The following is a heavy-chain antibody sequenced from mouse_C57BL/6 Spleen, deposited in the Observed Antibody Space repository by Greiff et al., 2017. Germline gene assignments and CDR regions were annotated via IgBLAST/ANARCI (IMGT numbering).Heavy chain of an antibody. D-gene: IGHD1-1*01. V-gene: IGHV1-50*01. Sequence: QVQLQQPGAELVKPGASVKLSCKASGYTFTSYWMQWVKQRPGQGLEWIGEIDTSDSYTNYNQKFKGKATLTVDTSSSTAYMQLSSLTSEDSAVYYCARGGITTVVFDYWGQGTTLTVSS. CDR1: GYTFTSYW. J-gene: IGHJ2*01. CDR3: ARGGITTVVFDY. CDR2: IDTSDSYT.